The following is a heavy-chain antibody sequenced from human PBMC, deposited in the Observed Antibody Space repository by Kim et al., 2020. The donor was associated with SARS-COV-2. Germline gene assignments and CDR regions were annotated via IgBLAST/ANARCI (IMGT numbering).Heavy chain of an antibody. V-gene: IGHV3-23*01. J-gene: IGHJ4*02. Sequence: YADSVKGRFTISRDNSENTLYLQLNSLRAEDTAVYYCAIVASKLRFLNFEYWGQGTLVTVSP. CDR3: AIVASKLRFLNFEY. D-gene: IGHD3-3*01.